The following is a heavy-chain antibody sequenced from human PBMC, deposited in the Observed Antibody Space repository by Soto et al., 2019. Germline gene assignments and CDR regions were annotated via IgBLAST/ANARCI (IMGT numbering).Heavy chain of an antibody. CDR2: IKSKTDGGTT. CDR3: TTRITIFGVVSYYMDV. V-gene: IGHV3-15*01. J-gene: IGHJ6*03. Sequence: GGSLRLSCAASGVTFSNAWMSWVRQAPGKGLEWVGRIKSKTDGGTTDYAAPVKGRFTISRDDSKNTLYLQMNSLKTEDTAVYYCTTRITIFGVVSYYMDVWGKGTTVNVSS. D-gene: IGHD3-3*01. CDR1: GVTFSNAW.